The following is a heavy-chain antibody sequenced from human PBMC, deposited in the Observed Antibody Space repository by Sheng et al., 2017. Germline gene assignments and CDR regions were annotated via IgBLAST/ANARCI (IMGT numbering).Heavy chain of an antibody. V-gene: IGHV3-33*01. CDR2: IWYDGSNK. CDR1: GFTFSSYG. J-gene: IGHJ6*02. D-gene: IGHD3-16*02. Sequence: CAASGFTFSSYGMHWVRQAPGKGLEWVAVIWYDGSNKYYADSVKGRFTISRDNSKNTLHLQMNSLRAEDTAVYYCARVGDYIWGSYRYAPRYYYYGMDVWGQGTTVTVSS. CDR3: ARVGDYIWGSYRYAPRYYYYGMDV.